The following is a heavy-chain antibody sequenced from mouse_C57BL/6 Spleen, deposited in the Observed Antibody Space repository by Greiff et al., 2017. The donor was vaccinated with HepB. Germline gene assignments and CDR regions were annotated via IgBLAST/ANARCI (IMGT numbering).Heavy chain of an antibody. D-gene: IGHD1-1*01. CDR3: TREDYYYGSSYGAMDY. CDR2: IRNKANNHAT. CDR1: GFTFSDAW. J-gene: IGHJ4*01. V-gene: IGHV6-6*01. Sequence: EVKVEESGGGLVQPGGSMKLSCAASGFTFSDAWMDWVRQSPEKGLEWVAEIRNKANNHATYYAESVNGRFTISRDDSKSSVYLQMNSLRAEDTGIYYCTREDYYYGSSYGAMDYWGQGTSVTVSS.